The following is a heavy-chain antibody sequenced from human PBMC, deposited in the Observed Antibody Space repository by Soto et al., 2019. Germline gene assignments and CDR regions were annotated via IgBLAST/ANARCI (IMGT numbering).Heavy chain of an antibody. V-gene: IGHV1-69*04. CDR1: GGTFSSYT. D-gene: IGHD6-6*01. Sequence: GASVKVSGKASGGTFSSYTISWVRQAPGQGLEWMGRIIPILGIANYAQKFQGRVTITADKSTSTAYMELSSLRSEDTAVYYCARESDSAARVGAHGYLFDYWGQGTLVTVSS. CDR2: IIPILGIA. CDR3: ARESDSAARVGAHGYLFDY. J-gene: IGHJ4*02.